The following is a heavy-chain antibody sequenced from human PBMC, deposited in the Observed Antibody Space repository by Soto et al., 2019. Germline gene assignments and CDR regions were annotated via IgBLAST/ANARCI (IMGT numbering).Heavy chain of an antibody. J-gene: IGHJ5*02. CDR1: GFTFSSYA. CDR3: AKTGSVAARPKWFDP. D-gene: IGHD6-6*01. CDR2: ISGSGGST. Sequence: EVQLLESGAGWVQPGGSLRLSCAASGFTFSSYAMSWVREAPGKARELVSVISGSGGSTYYADSVMGRFTNSRDNSKYRLYMQMNGLRAEDTAVYYCAKTGSVAARPKWFDPWGDGTLVTVS. V-gene: IGHV3-23*01.